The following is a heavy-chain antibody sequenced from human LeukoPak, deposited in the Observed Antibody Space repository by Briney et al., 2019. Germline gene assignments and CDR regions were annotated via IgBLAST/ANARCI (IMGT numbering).Heavy chain of an antibody. CDR3: AKEQWELLFGGIDY. Sequence: GGSLRLSCAASGFTFSSYSMNWVRQAPGKGLEWVSSISSSSSYIYYADSVKGRFTISRDNAKNTLYLQMNSLRAEDTAVYYCAKEQWELLFGGIDYWGLGTLVTVSS. CDR1: GFTFSSYS. CDR2: ISSSSSYI. D-gene: IGHD1-26*01. J-gene: IGHJ4*02. V-gene: IGHV3-21*01.